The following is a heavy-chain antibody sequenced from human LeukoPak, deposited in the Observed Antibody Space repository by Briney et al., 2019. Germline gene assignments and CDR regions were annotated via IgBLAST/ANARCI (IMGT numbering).Heavy chain of an antibody. J-gene: IGHJ6*03. V-gene: IGHV4-39*01. CDR3: ARVNIVVVPAANYYYYYMDV. CDR1: GGSISSSSYY. D-gene: IGHD2-2*01. CDR2: IYYSGST. Sequence: SETLSLTCTVSGGSISSSSYYWGWIRQPPGKGLEWIGSIYYSGSTYYNPSLKGRVTISVDTSKNQFSLKLSSVTAADTAVYYCARVNIVVVPAANYYYYYMDVWGKGTTVTVSS.